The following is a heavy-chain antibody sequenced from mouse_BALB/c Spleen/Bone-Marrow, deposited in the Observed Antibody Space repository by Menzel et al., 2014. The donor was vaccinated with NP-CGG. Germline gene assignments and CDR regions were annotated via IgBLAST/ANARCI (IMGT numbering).Heavy chain of an antibody. CDR2: IDPANGIT. Sequence: EVQLQQSGAELVKPGASVKLSCTASGFNIKDTYMHWVKQRPEQGLEWIGRIDPANGITKYDPKFQGKATITADTSSNTAYLQLSSLTSEDTAVYYCATTDSSGVFAYWGQGTLVTVSA. CDR1: GFNIKDTY. J-gene: IGHJ3*01. D-gene: IGHD3-2*01. CDR3: ATTDSSGVFAY. V-gene: IGHV14-3*02.